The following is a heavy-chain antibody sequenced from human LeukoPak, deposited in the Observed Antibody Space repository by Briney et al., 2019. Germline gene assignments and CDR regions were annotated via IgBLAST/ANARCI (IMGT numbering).Heavy chain of an antibody. J-gene: IGHJ4*02. CDR2: IKSNNDGGTT. D-gene: IGHD2-21*01. V-gene: IGHV3-15*01. Sequence: GGSLRLSCAASGFIFNKAWMNWVRQAPGKGPERVGRIKSNNDGGTTDYASPVEGRFIISRDDSKNTIYLQMNRLIIDDTAIYYCTPVMVEDRGFWGQGTLVTVSS. CDR3: TPVMVEDRGF. CDR1: GFIFNKAW.